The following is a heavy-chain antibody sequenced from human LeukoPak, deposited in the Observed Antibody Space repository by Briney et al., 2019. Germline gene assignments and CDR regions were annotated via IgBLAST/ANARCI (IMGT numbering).Heavy chain of an antibody. J-gene: IGHJ3*02. CDR1: GFTFDDYT. D-gene: IGHD6-13*01. CDR3: AKGDTVAAAGGAFDM. Sequence: GGSLRHSCAASGFTFDDYTMHWVRQAPGKGLEWVSLINWDGGTTYYEDSVKGRFTIARDNSKNSLYLQMNSLRTEDTALYYCAKGDTVAAAGGAFDMWGQGTMVTVSS. V-gene: IGHV3-43*01. CDR2: INWDGGTT.